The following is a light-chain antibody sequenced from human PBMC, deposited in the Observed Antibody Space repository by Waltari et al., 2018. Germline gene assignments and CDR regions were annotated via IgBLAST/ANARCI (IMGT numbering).Light chain of an antibody. CDR3: QSYDNSLSGWI. V-gene: IGLV1-40*01. CDR2: GNN. CDR1: SSNVEAGSD. Sequence: QSVLTQPPSVSAAPGQRVTISCTGSSSNVEAGSDVHWYQQLPGTAPNLLIFGNNNRPSGVPDRFSGSKSGTSASLAITGLQAEDEADYYCQSYDNSLSGWIFGGGTKLTVL. J-gene: IGLJ2*01.